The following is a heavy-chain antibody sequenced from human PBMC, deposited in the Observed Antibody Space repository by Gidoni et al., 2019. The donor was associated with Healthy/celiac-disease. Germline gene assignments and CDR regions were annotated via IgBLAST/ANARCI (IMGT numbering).Heavy chain of an antibody. CDR2: IYYSGST. Sequence: GPGLVKPSETLSLTCTVSGGTISSYYWSWIRQPPGKGLEWIGYIYYSGSTNYNPSLKSRVTISVDTSKNQFSLKLSSVTAADTAVYYFARHPSAYAFDIWGQGTMVTVSS. J-gene: IGHJ3*02. D-gene: IGHD6-6*01. CDR1: GGTISSYY. V-gene: IGHV4-59*08. CDR3: ARHPSAYAFDI.